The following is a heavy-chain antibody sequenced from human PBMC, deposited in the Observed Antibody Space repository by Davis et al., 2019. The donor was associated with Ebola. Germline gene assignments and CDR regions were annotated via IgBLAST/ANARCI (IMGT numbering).Heavy chain of an antibody. J-gene: IGHJ5*02. CDR3: ASDRGSSWYMRWFDP. CDR1: GGSFSGYY. CDR2: INHSGST. Sequence: SETLSLTCAVYGGSFSGYYWSWIRQPPGKGLEWIGEINHSGSTNYNPSLKSRVTISVATSKNQFSLKLSSVTAADTAVYYCASDRGSSWYMRWFDPWGQGTLVTVSS. V-gene: IGHV4-34*01. D-gene: IGHD6-13*01.